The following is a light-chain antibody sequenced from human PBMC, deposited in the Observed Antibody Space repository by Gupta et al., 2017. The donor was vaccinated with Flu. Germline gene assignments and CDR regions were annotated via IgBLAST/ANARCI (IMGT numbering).Light chain of an antibody. CDR1: QSIGTF. Sequence: DIQMTQSPSSVAASVGDGLTITCRASQSIGTFVSWYQQKPGTAPKRLVFAASALQRGVPSRFSGSGSGTDFTLTITNLRPEDFATYYCQQSHTTPPTFGLGTRVEGK. CDR3: QQSHTTPPT. V-gene: IGKV1-39*01. J-gene: IGKJ1*01. CDR2: AAS.